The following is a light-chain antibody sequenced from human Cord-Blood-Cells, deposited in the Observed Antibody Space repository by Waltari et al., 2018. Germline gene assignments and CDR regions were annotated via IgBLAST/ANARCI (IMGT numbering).Light chain of an antibody. CDR1: QSISSW. Sequence: RVTITCRASQSISSWLAWYQQKPGKAPKLLIYKASSLESGVPSRFSGSGSGTKFTLTISSLQPDDFATYYCQQYNSYWYTFGQGTKLEIK. J-gene: IGKJ2*01. CDR2: KAS. CDR3: QQYNSYWYT. V-gene: IGKV1-5*03.